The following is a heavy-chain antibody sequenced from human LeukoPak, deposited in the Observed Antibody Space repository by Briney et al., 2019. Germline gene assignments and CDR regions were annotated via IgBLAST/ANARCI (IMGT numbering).Heavy chain of an antibody. J-gene: IGHJ4*02. CDR1: GGSFSGYY. V-gene: IGHV4-34*01. CDR3: ARVPMYGSTNYGNCLDY. CDR2: INHSGST. Sequence: SETLSLTCAVYGGSFSGYYWSWIRQPPGKGLEWIGEINHSGSTNYDPSLKSRVTISVDTSKNQFSLKLSSVTAADTAVYYCARVPMYGSTNYGNCLDYWGQGTLVTVSS. D-gene: IGHD3-10*01.